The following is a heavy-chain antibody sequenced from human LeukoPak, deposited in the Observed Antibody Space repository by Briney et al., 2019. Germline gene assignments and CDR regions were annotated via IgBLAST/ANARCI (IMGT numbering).Heavy chain of an antibody. Sequence: KPSETLSLTCTVSGGSISSGGYYWSWIRQHPGKGLEWIGYIYYSGSTYYNPSRKSRVTISVDTSKNQFSLKLSSVTAADTAVYYCAEGGTYGDAIDYWGQGTLVTVSS. CDR1: GGSISSGGYY. V-gene: IGHV4-31*03. J-gene: IGHJ4*02. CDR3: AEGGTYGDAIDY. D-gene: IGHD4-17*01. CDR2: IYYSGST.